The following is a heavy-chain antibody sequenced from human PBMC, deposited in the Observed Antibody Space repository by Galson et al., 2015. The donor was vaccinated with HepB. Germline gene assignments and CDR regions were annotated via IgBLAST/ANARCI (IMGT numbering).Heavy chain of an antibody. CDR2: INAGNGNT. J-gene: IGHJ6*02. Sequence: SVKVSCKASGYTFTSYAMHWVRQAPGQRLEWMGWINAGNGNTKYSQKFQGRVTITRDTSASTAYMELSSLRSEDTAVYYCARDRPGYSSSWYRYPYYYGMDVWGQGTTVTVSS. D-gene: IGHD6-13*01. V-gene: IGHV1-3*01. CDR3: ARDRPGYSSSWYRYPYYYGMDV. CDR1: GYTFTSYA.